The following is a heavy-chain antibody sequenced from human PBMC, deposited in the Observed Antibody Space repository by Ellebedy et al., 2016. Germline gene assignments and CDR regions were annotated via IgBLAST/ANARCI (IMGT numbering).Heavy chain of an antibody. D-gene: IGHD6-19*01. V-gene: IGHV3-73*01. J-gene: IGHJ6*02. CDR2: IRSKANSYAT. CDR3: TRHAPGGWYFYGMDV. CDR1: GFTFSGSA. Sequence: GGSLRLSXAASGFTFSGSAMHWVRQASGKGLEWVGRIRSKANSYATAYAASVKGRFTISRDDSKNTAYLQMNSLKTEDTAVYYCTRHAPGGWYFYGMDVWGQGTTVTVSS.